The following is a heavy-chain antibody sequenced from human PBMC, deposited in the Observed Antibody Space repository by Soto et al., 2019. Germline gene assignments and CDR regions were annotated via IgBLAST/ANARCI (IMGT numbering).Heavy chain of an antibody. Sequence: SETLSLTCAVYGGSFSGYYWSWIRQPPGKGLEWIGEINHSGSTNYNPSLKSRVTISVDTSKNQFSLKLSSVTAADTAVYYCARPRIAAAGTNWFDPWGQGTLVTVSS. CDR2: INHSGST. V-gene: IGHV4-34*01. CDR3: ARPRIAAAGTNWFDP. CDR1: GGSFSGYY. J-gene: IGHJ5*02. D-gene: IGHD6-13*01.